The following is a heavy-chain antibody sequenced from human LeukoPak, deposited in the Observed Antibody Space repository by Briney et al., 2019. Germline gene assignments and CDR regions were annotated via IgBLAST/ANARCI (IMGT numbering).Heavy chain of an antibody. V-gene: IGHV1-3*01. Sequence: ASVKVTCKASGYTFTSYAMHWVRQAPGQRLEWMGWINAGNGNTKYSQKFQGRVTITRDTSASTAYMELSSLRSEDTAVYYCAKVTTTGYYYHYGMEGWGQGTTVTVSS. CDR3: AKVTTTGYYYHYGMEG. CDR2: INAGNGNT. D-gene: IGHD1-1*01. J-gene: IGHJ6*02. CDR1: GYTFTSYA.